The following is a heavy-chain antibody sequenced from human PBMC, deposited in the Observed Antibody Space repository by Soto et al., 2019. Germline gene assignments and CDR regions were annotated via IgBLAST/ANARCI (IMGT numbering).Heavy chain of an antibody. V-gene: IGHV1-2*02. CDR3: ARGLDFGHYDIWPY. Sequence: ASVKVSCKASGYTFTGYYMHWVRQAPGQGLEWMGWINPNSGGTNYAQKFQGRVTMTTDTSTSTAYMELRSLRSDDTAVYYCARGLDFGHYDIWPYWGQGTLVTVSS. D-gene: IGHD3-9*01. CDR1: GYTFTGYY. J-gene: IGHJ4*02. CDR2: INPNSGGT.